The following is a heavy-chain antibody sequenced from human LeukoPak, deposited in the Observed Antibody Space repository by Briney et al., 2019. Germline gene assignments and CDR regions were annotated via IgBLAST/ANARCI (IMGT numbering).Heavy chain of an antibody. CDR2: ISSSGSTI. V-gene: IGHV3-48*04. D-gene: IGHD3-16*02. CDR3: ARDRGIYDYVWGSYRPYYFDY. J-gene: IGHJ4*02. CDR1: GFTFSSYS. Sequence: GGSLRLSCAASGFTFSSYSMNWVRQAPGKGLEWVSYISSSGSTIYYADSVKGRFTISRDNAKNSLYLQMNSLRAEDTAVYYCARDRGIYDYVWGSYRPYYFDYWGQGTLVTDSS.